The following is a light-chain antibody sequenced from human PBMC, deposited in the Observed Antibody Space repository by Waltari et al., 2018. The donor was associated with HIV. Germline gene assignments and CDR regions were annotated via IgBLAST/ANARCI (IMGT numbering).Light chain of an antibody. CDR1: QSVNND. J-gene: IGKJ1*01. V-gene: IGKV3-15*01. CDR2: DAS. Sequence: IVMTQSPATLSVSPGERATLSCRASQSVNNDLAWYQQRPGQAPRLLIYDASTRATGSPARFSGSGAETDFTLTISSLQSEDVAVYYCQQYNNWPPAWTFGRGSQVEIK. CDR3: QQYNNWPPAWT.